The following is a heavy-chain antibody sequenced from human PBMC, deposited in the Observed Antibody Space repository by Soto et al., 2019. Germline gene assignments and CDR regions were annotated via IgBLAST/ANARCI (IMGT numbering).Heavy chain of an antibody. Sequence: EVQLVESGGGLVQPGRSLRLSCAASGFTFDDYAMHWVRQAPGKGLEWVSGISWNSGSIGYAVSVKGRFTISRDNAKNSLYLQMNSLRAEDTALYYCAKASYGDYAFDYWGQGTLVTVSS. CDR1: GFTFDDYA. J-gene: IGHJ4*02. CDR2: ISWNSGSI. CDR3: AKASYGDYAFDY. D-gene: IGHD4-17*01. V-gene: IGHV3-9*01.